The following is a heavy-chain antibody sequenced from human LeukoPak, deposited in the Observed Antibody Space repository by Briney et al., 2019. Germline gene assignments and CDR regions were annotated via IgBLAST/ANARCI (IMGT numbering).Heavy chain of an antibody. J-gene: IGHJ6*03. CDR3: ARLRGSSSSVYYYYMDV. D-gene: IGHD6-6*01. CDR1: GGSISSSSYY. CDR2: IYYSGST. Sequence: PSETLSLTCTVSGGSISSSSYYWGWIRQPPGKGLEWIGSIYYSGSTYYNPSLKSRVTISVDTSKNQFSLKLSSVTAADTAVYYCARLRGSSSSVYYYYMDVWGKGTTVTVSS. V-gene: IGHV4-39*07.